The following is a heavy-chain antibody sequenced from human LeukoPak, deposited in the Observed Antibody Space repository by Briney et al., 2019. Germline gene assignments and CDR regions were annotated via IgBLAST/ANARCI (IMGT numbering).Heavy chain of an antibody. CDR1: GYSFTSYS. CDR2: INPSGDST. CDR3: ATSYFDILTGYRPLSY. V-gene: IGHV1-46*01. D-gene: IGHD3-9*01. J-gene: IGHJ4*02. Sequence: ASVKVSCKASGYSFTSYSIHWVRQAPGQGLEWMGIINPSGDSTSHAQKFQGRVSMTEDTSTDTAYMELSSLRSEDTAMYYCATSYFDILTGYRPLSYWGQGTLVTVSS.